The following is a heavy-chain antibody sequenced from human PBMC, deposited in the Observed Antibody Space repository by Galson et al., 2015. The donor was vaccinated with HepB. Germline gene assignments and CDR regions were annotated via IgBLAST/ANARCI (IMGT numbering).Heavy chain of an antibody. CDR2: ILYDGSNT. CDR1: GFTFSSYA. D-gene: IGHD2-2*02. J-gene: IGHJ4*02. V-gene: IGHV3-30-3*01. CDR3: ASTREYQLLYPRGALDY. Sequence: SLRLSCAASGFTFSSYAMRWVRQAPGKGLEWVAVILYDGSNTYYADSVKGRFTISRDNSKNTLYLQVNSLRAEDTAVYYCASTREYQLLYPRGALDYWGQGTLVTVSA.